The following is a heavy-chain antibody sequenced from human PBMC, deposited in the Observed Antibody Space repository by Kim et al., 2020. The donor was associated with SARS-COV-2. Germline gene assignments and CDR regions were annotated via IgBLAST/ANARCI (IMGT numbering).Heavy chain of an antibody. Sequence: SETLSLTCAVSGGSISSSNWWSWVRQHPGKGLEWIGEIYHSGSTNYNPSLKSRVTISVDKSKNQFSLKLSSVTAADTAVYYCARRVRITIFGVVTYFDYWGQGTLVTVSS. J-gene: IGHJ4*02. CDR1: GGSISSSNW. D-gene: IGHD3-3*01. CDR3: ARRVRITIFGVVTYFDY. CDR2: IYHSGST. V-gene: IGHV4-4*02.